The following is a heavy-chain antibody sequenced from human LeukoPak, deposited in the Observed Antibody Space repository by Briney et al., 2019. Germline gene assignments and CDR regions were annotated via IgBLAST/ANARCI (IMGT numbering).Heavy chain of an antibody. CDR3: ASPGGSSSSSPPYYYYYYMDV. CDR2: INHSGST. V-gene: IGHV4-34*01. J-gene: IGHJ6*03. CDR1: GGSFSGYY. D-gene: IGHD6-6*01. Sequence: SETLSLTCAVYGGSFSGYYWSWIRQPPGKGLEWIGEINHSGSTNYNPSLKSRVTISVDTSKSQFSLKLSSVTAADTAVYYCASPGGSSSSSPPYYYYYYMDVWGKGTTVTVSS.